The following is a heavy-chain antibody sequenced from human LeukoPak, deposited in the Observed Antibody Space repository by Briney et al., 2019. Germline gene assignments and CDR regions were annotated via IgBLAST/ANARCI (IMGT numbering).Heavy chain of an antibody. J-gene: IGHJ6*02. V-gene: IGHV3-23*01. Sequence: GGSLRLSWAASGFIFNKHAMSWVRQAPGKGLEWVSGLRGSGGSTDYADSVKGRFTVSRDNSKNTLFLQMNSLRAEDTAVYYCAKGSRDYSNFVNYYGMDVWGQGTTVTVSS. D-gene: IGHD4-11*01. CDR2: LRGSGGST. CDR3: AKGSRDYSNFVNYYGMDV. CDR1: GFIFNKHA.